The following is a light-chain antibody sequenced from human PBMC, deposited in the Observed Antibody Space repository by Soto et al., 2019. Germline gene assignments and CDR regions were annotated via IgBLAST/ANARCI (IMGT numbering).Light chain of an antibody. CDR2: AAS. J-gene: IGKJ1*01. CDR1: QSVSSYY. Sequence: EIVLTQSPGTLSLSPGERATLSCRASQSVSSYYLAWYQQKPGQAPRLLIYAASSRATGIPDRVSGVGSWTDVTLTISRLEPEDLAVYYCQQCGSSPWTFGQGTKVYIK. V-gene: IGKV3-20*01. CDR3: QQCGSSPWT.